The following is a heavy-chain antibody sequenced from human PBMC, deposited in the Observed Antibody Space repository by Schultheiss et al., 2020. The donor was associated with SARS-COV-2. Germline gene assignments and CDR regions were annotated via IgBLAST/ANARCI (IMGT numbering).Heavy chain of an antibody. V-gene: IGHV4-31*03. J-gene: IGHJ4*02. D-gene: IGHD4-17*01. Sequence: SETLSLTCTVSGGSISSGGYYWSWIRQHPGKGLEWIGYIYYSGSTYYNPSLKSRVTISVDTSKNQFSLKLSSVTAADTAVYYCATDYKDYGSSGTTKWGQGTLVTVSS. CDR3: ATDYKDYGSSGTTK. CDR2: IYYSGST. CDR1: GGSISSGGYY.